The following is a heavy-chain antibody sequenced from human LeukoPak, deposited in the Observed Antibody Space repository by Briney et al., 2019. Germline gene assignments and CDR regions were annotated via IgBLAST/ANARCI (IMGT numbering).Heavy chain of an antibody. CDR2: IKQDGSEK. D-gene: IGHD6-13*01. J-gene: IGHJ4*02. CDR3: ARDLMGIAYRGAFYY. CDR1: GFTFSSYW. V-gene: IGHV3-7*03. Sequence: PGGSLRLSCAASGFTFSSYWMSWVRQAPGKGLEWVANIKQDGSEKYYVDSVKGRFTISRDNAKNSLYPQMNSLRAEDTAVYYCARDLMGIAYRGAFYYWGQGTLVTVSS.